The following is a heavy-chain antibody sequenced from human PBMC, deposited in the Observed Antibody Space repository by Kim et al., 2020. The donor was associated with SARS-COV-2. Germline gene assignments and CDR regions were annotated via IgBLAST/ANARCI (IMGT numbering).Heavy chain of an antibody. D-gene: IGHD3-16*02. Sequence: YNPSLKSRVTISVDTSKNQFSLKLSSVTAADTAVYYCAREVWGSYRVFDYWGQGTLVTVSS. CDR3: AREVWGSYRVFDY. J-gene: IGHJ4*02. V-gene: IGHV4-59*01.